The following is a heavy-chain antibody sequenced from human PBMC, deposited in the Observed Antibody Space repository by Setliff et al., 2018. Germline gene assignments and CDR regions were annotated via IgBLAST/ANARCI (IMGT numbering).Heavy chain of an antibody. J-gene: IGHJ4*02. V-gene: IGHV3-23*01. CDR2: ITFGSLSR. CDR3: AKGQGQYYDSSGYYGRVLDY. CDR1: GFTFNRHN. D-gene: IGHD3-22*01. Sequence: GGSLRLSCAASGFTFNRHNMNWVRQAPGKGLEWVSAITFGSLSRYYADSVKGRFTISRDNSKNTLFLEMNSLRTEDTAVYYCAKGQGQYYDSSGYYGRVLDYWGQGTLVTVSS.